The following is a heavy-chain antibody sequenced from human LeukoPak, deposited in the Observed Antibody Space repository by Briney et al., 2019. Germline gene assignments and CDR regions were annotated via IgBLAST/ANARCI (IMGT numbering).Heavy chain of an antibody. Sequence: ASVTVSYKASGYTFTSYGISWVGQAPGQGLEWMGWISAYNGNTNYAQKLQGRVTITTATSTSTAYMELRSLRSDDTAVYYCARVRGDYGDYKEKWFDPWGQGTLVTVSS. CDR3: ARVRGDYGDYKEKWFDP. CDR2: ISAYNGNT. V-gene: IGHV1-18*01. CDR1: GYTFTSYG. D-gene: IGHD4-17*01. J-gene: IGHJ5*02.